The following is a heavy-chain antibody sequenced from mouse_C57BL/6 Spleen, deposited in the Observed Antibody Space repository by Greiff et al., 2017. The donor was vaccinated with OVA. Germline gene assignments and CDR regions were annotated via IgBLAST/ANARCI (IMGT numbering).Heavy chain of an antibody. CDR2: ISSGSSTI. V-gene: IGHV5-17*01. Sequence: EVNVVESGGGLVKPGGSLKLSCAASGFTFSDYGMHWVRQAPEKGLEWVAYISSGSSTIYYADTVKGRFTISRDNAKNTLFLQMTSLRSEDTAMYYCARGDYLLYFDYWGQGTTLTVSS. CDR3: ARGDYLLYFDY. CDR1: GFTFSDYG. J-gene: IGHJ2*01. D-gene: IGHD2-4*01.